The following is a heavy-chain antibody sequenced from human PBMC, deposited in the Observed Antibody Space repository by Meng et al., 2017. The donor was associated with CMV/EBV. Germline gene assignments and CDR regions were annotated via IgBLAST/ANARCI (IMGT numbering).Heavy chain of an antibody. D-gene: IGHD2-2*01. CDR3: EKVTLGYCSSTSCDPWFDP. CDR2: ISGSGGST. V-gene: IGHV3-23*01. Sequence: GESLKISCAASGFTVSSYAVSWVRQAPGKGLEWVSAISGSGGSTYYADSVKGRFTISRDNSKNTLYLQMNSPRAEDTAVYYCEKVTLGYCSSTSCDPWFDPWGQGTLVTVSS. J-gene: IGHJ5*02. CDR1: GFTVSSYA.